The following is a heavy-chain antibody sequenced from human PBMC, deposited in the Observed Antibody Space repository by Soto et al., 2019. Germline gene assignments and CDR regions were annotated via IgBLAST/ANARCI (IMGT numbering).Heavy chain of an antibody. Sequence: LRLSCAASGFTFSNYAISWVRQAPGKGLEWVSSISGSGGSTYYADSVKGRFTISRDNSKNTLYLQMNSLRAEDTAVYYCATYSGNYERYGVYYGMDVWGQGTTVTVSS. D-gene: IGHD1-26*01. V-gene: IGHV3-23*01. CDR2: ISGSGGST. CDR1: GFTFSNYA. J-gene: IGHJ6*02. CDR3: ATYSGNYERYGVYYGMDV.